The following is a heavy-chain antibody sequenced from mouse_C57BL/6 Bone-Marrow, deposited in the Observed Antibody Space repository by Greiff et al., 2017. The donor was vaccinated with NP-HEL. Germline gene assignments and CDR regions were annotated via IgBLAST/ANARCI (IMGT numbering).Heavy chain of an antibody. CDR2: IYPGDGDT. CDR1: GYAFSSSW. CDR3: ARNYFRTDYWYFDV. V-gene: IGHV1-82*01. Sequence: VQRVESGPELVKPGASVKISCKASGYAFSSSWMNWVKQRPGKGLEWIGRIYPGDGDTNYNGKFKGKATLTADKSSSTAYMQLSSLTSEDSAVYFCARNYFRTDYWYFDVWGTGTTVTVSS. J-gene: IGHJ1*03. D-gene: IGHD1-1*01.